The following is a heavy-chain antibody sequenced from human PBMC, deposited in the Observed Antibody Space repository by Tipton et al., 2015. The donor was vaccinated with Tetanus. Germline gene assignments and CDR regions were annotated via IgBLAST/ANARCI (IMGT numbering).Heavy chain of an antibody. CDR1: GFIFSSYG. J-gene: IGHJ4*02. CDR3: AREADCSGGSCFSGDFDT. D-gene: IGHD2-15*01. CDR2: SWYDGTDK. Sequence: SLRLSCAASGFIFSSYGINWVRQAPGKGLEWLAVSWYDGTDKYYADSVKGRFTISRDNSKNTLYLQMNSLRAEDTALYYCAREADCSGGSCFSGDFDTWGQGTQVTVSS. V-gene: IGHV3-33*01.